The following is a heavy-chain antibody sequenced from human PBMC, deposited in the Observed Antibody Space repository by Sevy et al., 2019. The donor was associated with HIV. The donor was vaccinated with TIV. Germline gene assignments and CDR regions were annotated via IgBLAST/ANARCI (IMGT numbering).Heavy chain of an antibody. CDR2: INPNSDVT. Sequence: ASVKVSCETSGYRFTDYYIHWVRQAPGQGLEWMGWINPNSDVTKSAKKFQDRVIMTKDTSISTVYMELRGLTFDDSAVYYCARDQEFCSTTTCYSGRDHWGHGSLVTVSS. CDR1: GYRFTDYY. J-gene: IGHJ4*01. D-gene: IGHD2-2*02. V-gene: IGHV1-2*02. CDR3: ARDQEFCSTTTCYSGRDH.